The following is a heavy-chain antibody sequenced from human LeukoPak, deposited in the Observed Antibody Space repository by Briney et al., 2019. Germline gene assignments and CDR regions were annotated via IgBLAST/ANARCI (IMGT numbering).Heavy chain of an antibody. Sequence: ASVKVSCKASGYTFTGYYMHWVRQAPGQGLEWMGWINPNSGGTNYAQKFQGRVTMTRDTSISTAYMELSRLRSDDTAVYYCARDRAMITFGGVINSPGPFDPWGQGTLVTVSS. CDR3: ARDRAMITFGGVINSPGPFDP. V-gene: IGHV1-2*02. CDR1: GYTFTGYY. J-gene: IGHJ5*02. D-gene: IGHD3-16*01. CDR2: INPNSGGT.